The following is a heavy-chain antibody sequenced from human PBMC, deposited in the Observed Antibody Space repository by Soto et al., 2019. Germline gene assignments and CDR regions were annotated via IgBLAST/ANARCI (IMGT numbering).Heavy chain of an antibody. V-gene: IGHV4-34*01. D-gene: IGHD2-2*01. Sequence: SETLSLTCAVYGGSFSGYYWSWIRQPPGKGLEWIGEINHSGSTNYNPSLKSRVTISVDTSKNQFSLKLSSVTAADTAVYYCAREYCSSTSCYAYFDYWGQGTLVTVSS. J-gene: IGHJ4*02. CDR2: INHSGST. CDR1: GGSFSGYY. CDR3: AREYCSSTSCYAYFDY.